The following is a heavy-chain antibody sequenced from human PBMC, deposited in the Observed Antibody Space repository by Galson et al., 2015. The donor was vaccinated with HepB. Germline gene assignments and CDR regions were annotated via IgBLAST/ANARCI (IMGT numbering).Heavy chain of an antibody. CDR3: ARSCDFSNACY. CDR1: GGSISSSSYY. D-gene: IGHD4-11*01. Sequence: SETLSLTCSVSGGSISSSSYYWGWIRQPPGRGLEWIGSFYYSGSTYYRPSLKSRVTISVDTSKNQFSLKLSSVTAADTAVYYCARSCDFSNACYWGQGTLVTVSS. V-gene: IGHV4-39*07. CDR2: FYYSGST. J-gene: IGHJ4*02.